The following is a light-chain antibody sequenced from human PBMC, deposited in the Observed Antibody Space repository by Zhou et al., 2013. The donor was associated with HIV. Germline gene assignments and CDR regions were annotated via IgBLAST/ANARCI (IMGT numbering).Light chain of an antibody. J-gene: IGKJ1*01. V-gene: IGKV3-20*01. CDR1: QIVSSRY. CDR3: QQYGSSPWT. Sequence: EIVLTQSPGTLSLSPGERATLSCRASQIVSSRYLAWYQQKPGQAPRLLIYGASSRATGIPDRFSGSGSGRDFTLTISRLEPEDFAVYYCQQYGSSPWTFGQGTKVEIK. CDR2: GAS.